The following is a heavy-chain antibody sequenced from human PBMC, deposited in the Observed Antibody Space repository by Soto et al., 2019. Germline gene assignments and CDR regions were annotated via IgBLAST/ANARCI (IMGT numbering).Heavy chain of an antibody. Sequence: SETLSLTCTVSGDSINDFYWSWIRQPPGKGLEWIWYIYYSGSTDYNPSLKSRVTISVDPSKTQFSLTLRPVNTADTAVYYCARLGGLVARTFHXWGQGTLLTVSX. V-gene: IGHV4-59*01. D-gene: IGHD6-6*01. CDR2: IYYSGST. CDR3: ARLGGLVARTFHX. J-gene: IGHJ4*02. CDR1: GDSINDFY.